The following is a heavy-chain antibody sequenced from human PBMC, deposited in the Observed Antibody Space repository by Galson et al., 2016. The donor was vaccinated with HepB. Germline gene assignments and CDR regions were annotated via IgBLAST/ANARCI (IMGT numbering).Heavy chain of an antibody. Sequence: SLRLSCAVSGFTFSSYAMTWFRQAPGKGLEWVSTIGGNTGGTYYADSVKGRFTISRDNSKNTLSLQMSNLRAEDTAVYYCAKALPTTMATTHCDYWGQGALVTVSS. D-gene: IGHD1-26*01. V-gene: IGHV3-23*01. CDR2: IGGNTGGT. J-gene: IGHJ4*02. CDR3: AKALPTTMATTHCDY. CDR1: GFTFSSYA.